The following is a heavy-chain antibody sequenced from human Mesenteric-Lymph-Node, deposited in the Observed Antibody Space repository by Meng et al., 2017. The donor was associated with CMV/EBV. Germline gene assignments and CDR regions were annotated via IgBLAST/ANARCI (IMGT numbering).Heavy chain of an antibody. Sequence: ASVKVSCKASGYTFTSYAMHWVRQAPGQRLEWMGWINPNSGGTFYAQRYQGRVTMTRDTSITTAYMELSRLRSDDTAVYYCAREAYDFFSSQYTLSQFNYWGQGTLVTVSS. CDR2: INPNSGGT. V-gene: IGHV1-2*02. CDR3: AREAYDFFSSQYTLSQFNY. CDR1: GYTFTSYA. D-gene: IGHD3-3*01. J-gene: IGHJ4*02.